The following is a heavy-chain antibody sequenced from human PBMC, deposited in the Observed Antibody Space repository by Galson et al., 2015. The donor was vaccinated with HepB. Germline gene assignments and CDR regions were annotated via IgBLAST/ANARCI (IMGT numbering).Heavy chain of an antibody. CDR1: GFTFSSYS. V-gene: IGHV3-48*01. Sequence: SLRLSCAASGFTFSSYSMNWVRLPPGKGLEWVSYFHSATNTIYYADSVKGRFTISRDNARNSLYLQMNSLRAEDTAVYYCARGRGSWYWYFDYGGQGTLVTVSS. CDR2: FHSATNTI. D-gene: IGHD6-13*01. CDR3: ARGRGSWYWYFDY. J-gene: IGHJ4*02.